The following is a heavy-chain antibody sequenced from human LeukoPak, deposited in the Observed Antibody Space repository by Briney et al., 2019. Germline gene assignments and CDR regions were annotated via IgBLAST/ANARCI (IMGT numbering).Heavy chain of an antibody. Sequence: GGSLRLSCAASGFTFSSYSINGFRQAPGKGLEWFSCISSSSSYIYYADSVKGRFTISRDNAKNSLYLQMNSLRAEDTAMYYCARIMDLLGVHFDFWGQGTLVTVSS. CDR2: ISSSSSYI. D-gene: IGHD2-8*01. CDR3: ARIMDLLGVHFDF. J-gene: IGHJ4*02. V-gene: IGHV3-21*01. CDR1: GFTFSSYS.